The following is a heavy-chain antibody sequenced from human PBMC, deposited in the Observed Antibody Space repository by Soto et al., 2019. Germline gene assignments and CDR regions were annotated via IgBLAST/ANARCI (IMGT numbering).Heavy chain of an antibody. D-gene: IGHD1-20*01. J-gene: IGHJ4*02. Sequence: QVQLVESGGGLVKPGGSPRLSCAASGFTFSDYYMSWIHQAPGKGLEWVSYISSSGGAIYYADSVKGRFTISRDNAKSSLYLQMNSLRVEDTAVYYCARTHPRITGTTCPFFDYWGQGTLVTVSS. CDR2: ISSSGGAI. CDR3: ARTHPRITGTTCPFFDY. V-gene: IGHV3-11*01. CDR1: GFTFSDYY.